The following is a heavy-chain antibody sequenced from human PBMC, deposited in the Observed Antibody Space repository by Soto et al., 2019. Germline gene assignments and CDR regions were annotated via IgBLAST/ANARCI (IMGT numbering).Heavy chain of an antibody. CDR1: GYSFTSYW. CDR3: ARLLVVAGRPLDAFDI. D-gene: IGHD2-15*01. Sequence: PGESLKISCKGSGYSFTSYWISWVRQVPGKGLEWMGRIDPSDSYTNYSPSFQGHVTISADKSISTAYLQWSSLKASDTAMYYCARLLVVAGRPLDAFDIWGQGTMVTVSS. CDR2: IDPSDSYT. V-gene: IGHV5-10-1*01. J-gene: IGHJ3*02.